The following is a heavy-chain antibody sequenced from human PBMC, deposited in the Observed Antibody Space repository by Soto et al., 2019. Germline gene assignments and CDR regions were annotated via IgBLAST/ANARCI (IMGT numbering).Heavy chain of an antibody. CDR1: GGSTSSNSYF. D-gene: IGHD3-16*01. CDR3: VRHARGRGYGLDV. Sequence: QLQLQDSGPGLVKPSETLSLTCSVSGGSTSSNSYFWGWIRQPPRKGLEWIGSIYSSGSSYYNPSLKSRVTIFVDTSKREFSLKLNSVNDADTAVYYCVRHARGRGYGLDVWGQGTTVTVSS. V-gene: IGHV4-39*01. J-gene: IGHJ6*02. CDR2: IYSSGSS.